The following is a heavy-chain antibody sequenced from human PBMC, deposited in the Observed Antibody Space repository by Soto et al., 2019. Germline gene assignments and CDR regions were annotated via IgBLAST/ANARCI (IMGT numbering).Heavy chain of an antibody. CDR3: TRGDATKIVVTTYYAMDV. CDR1: GGSLSNYG. CDR2: IIPVFGTP. Sequence: QVQLVQSGAEVKKPGSSVKVSCKASGGSLSNYGISWVRQAPGQGLEWMGAIIPVFGTPNYAQKFQDRVTITAEDSTTTVYMEVRSLTSEDTAVYYCTRGDATKIVVTTYYAMDVWGQGTTVTVSS. V-gene: IGHV1-69*12. D-gene: IGHD3-22*01. J-gene: IGHJ6*02.